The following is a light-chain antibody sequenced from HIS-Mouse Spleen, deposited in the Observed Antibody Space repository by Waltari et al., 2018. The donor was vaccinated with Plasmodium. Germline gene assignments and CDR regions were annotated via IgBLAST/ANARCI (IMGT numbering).Light chain of an antibody. CDR3: QQYGSSGT. Sequence: EIVLTQSPGTLSLSPGERATLSCRASQSVSSSYLAWYQQKPGQAPRLLSYGASSRATGIPDRFSGSGSGTDVTLTISRLEPEDFAVYYCQQYGSSGTFGQGTKVEIK. V-gene: IGKV3-20*01. CDR1: QSVSSSY. CDR2: GAS. J-gene: IGKJ1*01.